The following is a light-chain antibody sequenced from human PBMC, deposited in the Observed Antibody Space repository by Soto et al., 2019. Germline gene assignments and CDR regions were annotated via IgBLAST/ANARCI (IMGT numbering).Light chain of an antibody. J-gene: IGLJ2*01. Sequence: QSVLTQPPSASGTPGQRVTISCSGSSSNIGTNYVYWYQQLPGAAPKLLIYRDNERPSGVPDRFSGSKSGTSASLAISGLRSEDEAEYYCGTWDDSRSGLVFGGGTKLTVL. CDR1: SSNIGTNY. V-gene: IGLV1-47*01. CDR2: RDN. CDR3: GTWDDSRSGLV.